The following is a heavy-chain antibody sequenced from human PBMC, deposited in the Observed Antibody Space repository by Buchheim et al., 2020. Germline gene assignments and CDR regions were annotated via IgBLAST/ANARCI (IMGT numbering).Heavy chain of an antibody. V-gene: IGHV3-30-3*01. CDR1: GFTFSSYA. D-gene: IGHD3-22*01. CDR3: ARETSSDSSGYYYPWGYYYYGMDV. Sequence: QMQLVESGGGVVQPGRSLRLSCAASGFTFSSYAMHWVRQAPGKGLEWVAVISYDGSNKYYADSVKGRFTISRDNSKNTLYLQMNSLRAEDTAVYYCARETSSDSSGYYYPWGYYYYGMDVWGQGTT. J-gene: IGHJ6*02. CDR2: ISYDGSNK.